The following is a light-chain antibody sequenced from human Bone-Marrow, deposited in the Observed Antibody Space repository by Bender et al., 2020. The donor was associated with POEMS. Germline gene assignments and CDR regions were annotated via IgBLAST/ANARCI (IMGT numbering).Light chain of an antibody. J-gene: IGLJ3*02. Sequence: QSVLTQPPSASGTPGQRSTISSPEDSSTFGALALNGYHPLPGTAPKLPIYSSHRRPSEVPDRFSGSRSDTSASLALSGLQSEDEADYYCAGWDDSLNGWVFGGGTKLTVL. V-gene: IGLV1-44*01. CDR2: SSH. CDR1: SSTFGALA. CDR3: AGWDDSLNGWV.